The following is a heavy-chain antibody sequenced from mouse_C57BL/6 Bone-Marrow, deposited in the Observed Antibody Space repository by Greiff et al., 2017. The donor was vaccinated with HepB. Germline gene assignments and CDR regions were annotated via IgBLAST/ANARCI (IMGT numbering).Heavy chain of an antibody. CDR2: IHPNSGST. V-gene: IGHV1-64*01. CDR3: VSSPYWYFDV. CDR1: GYTFTSYW. D-gene: IGHD1-1*01. Sequence: QVQLKESGAELVKPGASVKLSCKASGYTFTSYWMHWVKQRPGQGLEWIGMIHPNSGSTNYNEKFKSKATLTVDKSSSTAYMQLSSLTSEDSAVYDCVSSPYWYFDVWGTGTTVTVSS. J-gene: IGHJ1*03.